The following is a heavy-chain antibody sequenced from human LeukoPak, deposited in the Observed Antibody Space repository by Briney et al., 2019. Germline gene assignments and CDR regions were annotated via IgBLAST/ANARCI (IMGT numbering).Heavy chain of an antibody. CDR1: GFTFDDYA. J-gene: IGHJ6*03. CDR2: ISWDGGST. V-gene: IGHV3-43D*03. Sequence: PGGSLRLSCAASGFTFDDYAMHWVRQAPGKGLEWVSLISWDGGSTYYADSVKGRFTISRDNSKNSLYLQMNSLRAEDTALYYCARHSDYYMDVWGKGTTVTISS. CDR3: ARHSDYYMDV.